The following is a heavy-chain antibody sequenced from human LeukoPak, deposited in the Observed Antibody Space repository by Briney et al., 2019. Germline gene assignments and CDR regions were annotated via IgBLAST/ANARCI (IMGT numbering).Heavy chain of an antibody. D-gene: IGHD3/OR15-3a*01. CDR2: TFYTGRT. J-gene: IGHJ3*01. Sequence: PSETLSLTCTVSGDSIISNIYWWDWVRLPPGKGLEWIGATFYTGRTFHSPSLKSRVTISVDTSKNQFSLDLSSATAADTAVYYCARRRHNFDFYDVWGQGTRVTVSS. CDR3: ARRRHNFDFYDV. V-gene: IGHV4-39*01. CDR1: GDSIISNIYW.